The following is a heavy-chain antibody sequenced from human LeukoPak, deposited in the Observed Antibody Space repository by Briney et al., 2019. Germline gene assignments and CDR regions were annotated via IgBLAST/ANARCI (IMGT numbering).Heavy chain of an antibody. J-gene: IGHJ4*02. V-gene: IGHV3-7*01. CDR3: AKGVQLWFFDY. Sequence: GGSQRLSCAASGFTFTTYWMGWVRQAPGKGLEWVANIKQDGSEQYYVDSVKGRFTISRDNAKNSLSLQMNSLRAEDTAVYYCAKGVQLWFFDYWGQGTLVTVSS. CDR1: GFTFTTYW. CDR2: IKQDGSEQ. D-gene: IGHD5-18*01.